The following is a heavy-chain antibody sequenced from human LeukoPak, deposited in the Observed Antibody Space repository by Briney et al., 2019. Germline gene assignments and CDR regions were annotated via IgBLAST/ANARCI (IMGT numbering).Heavy chain of an antibody. CDR3: ARLSTQDAGTPGVDYYYYYMDV. CDR1: GGSISSYY. V-gene: IGHV4-4*09. D-gene: IGHD1-7*01. Sequence: SETLSLTCTVSGGSISSYYWSWIRQPPGKGLEWIGYIYTSGSTNYNPSLKSRVTISVDTSKNQFSLKLSSVTAADTAVYYCARLSTQDAGTPGVDYYYYYMDVWGKGTTVTVSS. CDR2: IYTSGST. J-gene: IGHJ6*03.